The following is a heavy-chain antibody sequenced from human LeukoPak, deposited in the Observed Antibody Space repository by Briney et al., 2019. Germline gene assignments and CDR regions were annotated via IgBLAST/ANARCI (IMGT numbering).Heavy chain of an antibody. J-gene: IGHJ6*03. V-gene: IGHV3-23*01. D-gene: IGHD3-22*01. CDR1: GFTFSSYA. Sequence: GGSLRLSCAASGFTFSSYAMSWVRQAPGKGLEWVSAISGSGGSTYYADSVKGRFTISRGNSKNTLYLQMNSLRAEDTAVYYCAKGASITMIVVVIYMDVWGKGTTVTVSS. CDR3: AKGASITMIVVVIYMDV. CDR2: ISGSGGST.